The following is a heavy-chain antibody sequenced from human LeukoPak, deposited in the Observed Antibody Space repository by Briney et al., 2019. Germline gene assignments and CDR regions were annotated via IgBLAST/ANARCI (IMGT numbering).Heavy chain of an antibody. CDR2: INPNSGGT. CDR3: AITSWATLNAFDI. Sequence: ASVKVSCKASGYTFIAKYVHWVRQAPGQGLEWMGWINPNSGGTNYAPEFQGRVIMTRDTSISTAYMEMRRLRSDDTAVYYCAITSWATLNAFDIWGQGTVVTVSP. V-gene: IGHV1-2*02. J-gene: IGHJ3*02. D-gene: IGHD5-12*01. CDR1: GYTFIAKY.